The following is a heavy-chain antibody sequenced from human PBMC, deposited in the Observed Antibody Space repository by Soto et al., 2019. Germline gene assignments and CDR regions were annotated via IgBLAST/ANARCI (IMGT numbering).Heavy chain of an antibody. V-gene: IGHV4-4*07. J-gene: IGHJ5*02. CDR2: IYTSGST. D-gene: IGHD6-6*01. Sequence: SETLSLTCTDSGGSISSYYWSWLRQPAGKGLEWIGRIYTSGSTNYNPSLKSRVTMSVDTSKNQFSLKLSSVTAADTAVYYCARDRRSGPYSSSPDWSDPCGQGTLVTVSS. CDR3: ARDRRSGPYSSSPDWSDP. CDR1: GGSISSYY.